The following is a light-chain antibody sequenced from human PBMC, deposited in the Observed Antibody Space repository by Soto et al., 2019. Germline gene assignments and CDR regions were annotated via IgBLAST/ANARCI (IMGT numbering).Light chain of an antibody. CDR1: SSDIGGHDY. V-gene: IGLV2-14*01. Sequence: QSALTQPASVSGSPGQSITISCTGSSSDIGGHDYVSWYQQYPGKAPKLMIYEVSNRPSGISHRFSGSKSGDTASLTISGLQAEDEADYYCSSFTNTTTLVLFGGGTQLTVL. CDR3: SSFTNTTTLVL. CDR2: EVS. J-gene: IGLJ2*01.